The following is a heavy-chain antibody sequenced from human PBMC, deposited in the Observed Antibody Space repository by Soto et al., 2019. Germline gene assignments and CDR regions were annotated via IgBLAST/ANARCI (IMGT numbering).Heavy chain of an antibody. CDR2: IYHSGST. D-gene: IGHD1-26*01. V-gene: IGHV4-59*12. Sequence: SETLSLTCTVSGGSISSYYWSWIRQPPGKGLEWIGYIYHSGSTYYNPSLKSRVTISVDRSKNQFSLKLSSVTAADTALYYCARSNSGNYYEVFDYWGQGTLVTVSS. CDR1: GGSISSYY. CDR3: ARSNSGNYYEVFDY. J-gene: IGHJ4*02.